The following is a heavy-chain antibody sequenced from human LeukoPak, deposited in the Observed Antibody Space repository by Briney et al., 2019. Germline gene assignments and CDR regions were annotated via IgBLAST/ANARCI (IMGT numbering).Heavy chain of an antibody. CDR3: ASGEMATSFDY. CDR1: GGSISSYY. Sequence: KPSETLSLTCTVSGGSISSYYWSWIRQPPGKGLEWIGYIYYSGSTNYNPSLKSRVTISVHTSKNQFSLKLSSVTAADTAVYSCASGEMATSFDYWGQGTLVTVSS. V-gene: IGHV4-59*01. J-gene: IGHJ4*02. D-gene: IGHD5-24*01. CDR2: IYYSGST.